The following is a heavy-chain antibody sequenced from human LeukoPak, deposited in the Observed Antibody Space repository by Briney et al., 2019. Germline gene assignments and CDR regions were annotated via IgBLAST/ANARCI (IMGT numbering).Heavy chain of an antibody. CDR3: AKDARPIYEQYYFDY. V-gene: IGHV3-23*01. D-gene: IGHD5/OR15-5a*01. Sequence: GVSLRLSCAASGFTFSSYAMSWVRQAPGKGLEWVSAISGSGGSTYYADSVKGRFTISRDNSKNTLYLQMNSLRAEDTAVYYCAKDARPIYEQYYFDYWGQGTLVTVSS. CDR2: ISGSGGST. CDR1: GFTFSSYA. J-gene: IGHJ4*02.